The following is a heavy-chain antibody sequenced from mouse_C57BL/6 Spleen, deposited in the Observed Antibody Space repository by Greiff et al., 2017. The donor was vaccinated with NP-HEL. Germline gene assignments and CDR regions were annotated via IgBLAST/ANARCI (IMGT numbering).Heavy chain of an antibody. D-gene: IGHD3-3*01. CDR1: GYTFTSYW. CDR2: IDPSDSET. J-gene: IGHJ4*01. CDR3: ATLGGDAMDY. Sequence: QVQLQQPGAELVRPGSSVKLSCKASGYTFTSYWMHWVKQRPIQGLEWIGNIDPSDSETHYNQKFKDKATLTVDKSSSTAYMQLSSLTSEDSAVYYCATLGGDAMDYWGQGTSVTVSS. V-gene: IGHV1-52*01.